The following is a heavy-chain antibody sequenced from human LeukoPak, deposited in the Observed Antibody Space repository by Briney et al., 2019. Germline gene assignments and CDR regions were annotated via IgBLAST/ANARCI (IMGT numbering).Heavy chain of an antibody. J-gene: IGHJ3*02. Sequence: GGSLRLPCAASGFTFSDYYMSWVRQAPGKGLEWVSYISGSGSAMYYADSVKGRFTISRDNAKNSLYLQMDSLRAEDTAMYYCARPGQFSIIGAFDIWGQGTMVIVSS. CDR2: ISGSGSAM. V-gene: IGHV3-11*04. CDR1: GFTFSDYY. CDR3: ARPGQFSIIGAFDI. D-gene: IGHD3-16*02.